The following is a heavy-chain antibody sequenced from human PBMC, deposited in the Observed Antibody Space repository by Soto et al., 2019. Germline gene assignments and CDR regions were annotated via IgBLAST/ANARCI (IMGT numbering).Heavy chain of an antibody. Sequence: PSETLSLTCSVSGGSVNNKTYYWSWIRQPPGKRLEWIGYVYYSGTTNYNPSLKSRVTISIDMSKNQFSLRLSSVTAADTALYYCARTTAVPNTLRSRYFFDFWGQGTLVNVSS. V-gene: IGHV4-61*01. D-gene: IGHD3-9*01. CDR2: VYYSGTT. CDR3: ARTTAVPNTLRSRYFFDF. J-gene: IGHJ4*02. CDR1: GGSVNNKTYY.